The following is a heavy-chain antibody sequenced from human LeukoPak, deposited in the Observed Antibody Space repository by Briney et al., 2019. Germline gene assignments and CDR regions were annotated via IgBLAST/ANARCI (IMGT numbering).Heavy chain of an antibody. Sequence: PSQTLSLTCAVSGGSISSGGYSWSWIRQPPGKGLEWIGYIYHSGSTYYNPSLKSRVTISVDRSKNQFSLKLSSVTAADTAVYYCARLPGRRDGFHFDYWGQGTLVTVSS. CDR1: GGSISSGGYS. D-gene: IGHD5-24*01. CDR2: IYHSGST. J-gene: IGHJ4*02. V-gene: IGHV4-30-2*01. CDR3: ARLPGRRDGFHFDY.